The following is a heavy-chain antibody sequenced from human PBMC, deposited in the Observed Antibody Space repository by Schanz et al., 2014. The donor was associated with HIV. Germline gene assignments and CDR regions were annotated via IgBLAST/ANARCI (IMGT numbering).Heavy chain of an antibody. V-gene: IGHV3-30*18. CDR2: MSYDGSNK. CDR1: GFTFGSYG. D-gene: IGHD1-1*01. CDR3: AKDPAYPGTGNLEY. J-gene: IGHJ4*02. Sequence: QEQLVESGGGVVQPGKSLRLSCVASGFTFGSYGMHWARQTPDKGLEWLGVMSYDGSNKHYADSVKGRFTISRDNSKNTLYLQLNSLRAEDTAVYYCAKDPAYPGTGNLEYWGQGTLVIVSS.